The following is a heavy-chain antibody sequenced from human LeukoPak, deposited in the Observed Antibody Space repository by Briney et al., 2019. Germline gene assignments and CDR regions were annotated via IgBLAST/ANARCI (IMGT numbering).Heavy chain of an antibody. D-gene: IGHD3-3*01. CDR2: MNPNSGNT. J-gene: IGHJ4*02. CDR3: ARSPLYDFWSGYYSEGVDY. Sequence: GASVKVSCKAFGYTFTSYDINWVRQATGQGLEWMGWMNPNSGNTGYAQKFQGGVTMTRNTSISTAYMELSSLRSEDTAVYYCARSPLYDFWSGYYSEGVDYWGQGTLVTVSS. V-gene: IGHV1-8*01. CDR1: GYTFTSYD.